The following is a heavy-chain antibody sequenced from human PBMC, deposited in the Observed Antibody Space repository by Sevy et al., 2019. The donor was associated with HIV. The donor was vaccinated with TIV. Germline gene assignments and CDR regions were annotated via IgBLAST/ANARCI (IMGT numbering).Heavy chain of an antibody. V-gene: IGHV3-23*01. Sequence: GGSLRLSCAASGFTFSKYAMTWVRQAPGKGLEWVSATSGRGGMTYYADSVKGRFTISRDNSKNTLYLQMNSLRAEDTAVYYCAREGDQQPFDYWGQGTLVTVSS. CDR2: TSGRGGMT. J-gene: IGHJ4*02. D-gene: IGHD6-13*01. CDR3: AREGDQQPFDY. CDR1: GFTFSKYA.